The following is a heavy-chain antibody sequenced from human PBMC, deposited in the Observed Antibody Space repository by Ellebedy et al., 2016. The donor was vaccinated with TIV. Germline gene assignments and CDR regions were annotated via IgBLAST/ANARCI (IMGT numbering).Heavy chain of an antibody. Sequence: MPGGSLRLSCTVSGGSISSYYWSWIRQPPGKGLEWIGYIYYSGSPTYNPSLRSRVTISVDTSKNQFSLKLSSVTAADTAVYYCARAHPSAYSLFDHWGQGILVTVSS. CDR2: IYYSGSP. J-gene: IGHJ4*02. CDR1: GGSISSYY. D-gene: IGHD2-15*01. V-gene: IGHV4-59*01. CDR3: ARAHPSAYSLFDH.